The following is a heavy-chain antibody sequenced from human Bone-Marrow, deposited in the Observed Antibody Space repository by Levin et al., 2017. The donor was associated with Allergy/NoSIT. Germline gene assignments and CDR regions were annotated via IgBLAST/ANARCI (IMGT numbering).Heavy chain of an antibody. CDR2: IIPSFGAT. CDR1: GGSLNNYA. V-gene: IGHV1-69*13. Sequence: SVKVSCKASGGSLNNYAISWVRQAPGQGLEWMGGIIPSFGATNYAQTFQDRVTITADESTNRAYMELRGLRSEDTAVYYCAGGVRFLEWLSNPRHYYYYGMDVWGQGTTVTVSS. CDR3: AGGVRFLEWLSNPRHYYYYGMDV. J-gene: IGHJ6*02. D-gene: IGHD3-3*01.